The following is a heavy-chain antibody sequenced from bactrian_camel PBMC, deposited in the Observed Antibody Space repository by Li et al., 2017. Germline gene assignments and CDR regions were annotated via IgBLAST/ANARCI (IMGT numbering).Heavy chain of an antibody. Sequence: HVQLVESGGGSVQAGGSLTLSCTARGHTYSRYHMGWFRQAPGNKREGVACTGSDGPTTYADSVKGRFTISADNDKKTLILQMDNLKPEDTAMYICAADGGSWCTFLWTGFRYWGQGTQVTVS. CDR1: GHTYSRYH. D-gene: IGHD6*01. J-gene: IGHJ6*01. CDR3: AADGGSWCTFLWTGFRY. V-gene: IGHV3S55*01. CDR2: TGSDGPT.